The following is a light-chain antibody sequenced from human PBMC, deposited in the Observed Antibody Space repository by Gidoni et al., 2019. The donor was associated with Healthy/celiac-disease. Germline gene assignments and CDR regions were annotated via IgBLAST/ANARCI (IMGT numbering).Light chain of an antibody. CDR1: KLGDKY. V-gene: IGLV3-1*01. CDR2: QDS. Sequence: SYELTQLPSVSVSPGQTASITCSGDKLGDKYACWYQQKPGQSPVLVIYQDSKRPSGIPERFSGSNSGNTATLTISGTQAMEEADYYCQAWDSSTVVFGTGTKVTVL. CDR3: QAWDSSTVV. J-gene: IGLJ1*01.